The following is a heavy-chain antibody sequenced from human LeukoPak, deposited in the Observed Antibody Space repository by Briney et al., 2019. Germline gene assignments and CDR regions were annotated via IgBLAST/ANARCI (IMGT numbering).Heavy chain of an antibody. CDR2: ISTNAVTA. V-gene: IGHV3-64*01. Sequence: GGSLRLSCAASGFTFSNYAMPWVRQAPGKGLKHVSAISTNAVTAYYANSVKGRVTISRDNSKNTLYLQMGSLRVEDMAVYYCARGAPHCSSTSCYSYYYGMDVWGQGTTVTVSS. CDR3: ARGAPHCSSTSCYSYYYGMDV. CDR1: GFTFSNYA. D-gene: IGHD2-2*01. J-gene: IGHJ6*02.